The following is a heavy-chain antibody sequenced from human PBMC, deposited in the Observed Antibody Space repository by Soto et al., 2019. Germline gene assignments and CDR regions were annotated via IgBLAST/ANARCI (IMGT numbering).Heavy chain of an antibody. V-gene: IGHV4-39*01. Sequence: SETLSLTCTVSGGSISSSSNFWGWIRQPPGKGLDWIAIITYSGTTYYNPSLKSRVTISADTSKNQFSLELRSVTAADTAVYYCARRNYPYYFDYWSQGTLVTVSS. CDR3: ARRNYPYYFDY. D-gene: IGHD4-4*01. J-gene: IGHJ4*02. CDR2: ITYSGTT. CDR1: GGSISSSSNF.